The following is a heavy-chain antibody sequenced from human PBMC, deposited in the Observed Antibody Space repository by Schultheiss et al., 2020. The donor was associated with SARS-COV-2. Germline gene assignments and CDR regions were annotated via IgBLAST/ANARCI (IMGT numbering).Heavy chain of an antibody. Sequence: GGSLRLSCAASGFTFSSYAMHWVRQAPGKGLEWVAVISYDGSNKYYADSVKGRFTISRDDSKSTLYLQMNSLRTEDTAVYYCAKDLQQLVPYYWYGMDVWGQGTTVTVSS. CDR2: ISYDGSNK. V-gene: IGHV3-30-3*01. CDR3: AKDLQQLVPYYWYGMDV. D-gene: IGHD6-6*01. CDR1: GFTFSSYA. J-gene: IGHJ6*02.